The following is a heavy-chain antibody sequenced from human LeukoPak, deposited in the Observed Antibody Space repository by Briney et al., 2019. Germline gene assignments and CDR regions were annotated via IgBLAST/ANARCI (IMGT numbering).Heavy chain of an antibody. D-gene: IGHD2-15*01. V-gene: IGHV4-59*01. Sequence: SETLSLTCTVSGGSFSSYYWSWIRQPPGKGLEWIGYIYYSGSTNYNPSLKSRVTISVDTSKNQFSLKLRSVTAADTAVYYCARVTGYVIEDNFDYWGQGTLVTVSS. CDR1: GGSFSSYY. J-gene: IGHJ4*02. CDR3: ARVTGYVIEDNFDY. CDR2: IYYSGST.